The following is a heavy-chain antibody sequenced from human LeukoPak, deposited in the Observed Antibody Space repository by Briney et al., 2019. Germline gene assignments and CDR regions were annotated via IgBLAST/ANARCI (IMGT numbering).Heavy chain of an antibody. CDR2: INHSRST. J-gene: IGHJ3*02. D-gene: IGHD2-15*01. Sequence: PSETLSLTCAVYGGSFSGYYWSWIRQPPGKGLEWIGEINHSRSTNYNPSLKSRVTISVDTSKNQFSLKLSSVTAADTAVYYCAGGTYWAFDIWGQGTMVTVSS. CDR1: GGSFSGYY. V-gene: IGHV4-34*01. CDR3: AGGTYWAFDI.